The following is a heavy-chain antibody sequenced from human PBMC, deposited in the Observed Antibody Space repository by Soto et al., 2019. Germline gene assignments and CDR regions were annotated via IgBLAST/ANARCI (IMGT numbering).Heavy chain of an antibody. J-gene: IGHJ4*02. D-gene: IGHD2-15*01. CDR3: ARDPSDYCSGGSCYGSFDY. V-gene: IGHV3-7*03. CDR2: IKQDGSEK. CDR1: GFTFSSYW. Sequence: GESLKISCAASGFTFSSYWMSWVRQAPGKGLEWVANIKQDGSEKYYVDSVKGRFTISRDNAKNSLYLQMNSLRAEDTAVYYCARDPSDYCSGGSCYGSFDYWGQGTLVTVSS.